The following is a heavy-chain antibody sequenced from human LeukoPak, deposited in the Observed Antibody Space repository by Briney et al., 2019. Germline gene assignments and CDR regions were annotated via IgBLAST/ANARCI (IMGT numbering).Heavy chain of an antibody. J-gene: IGHJ4*02. V-gene: IGHV1-18*01. CDR3: ARVKIRHTPYQLPSLPVDY. Sequence: ASVKVSCKASGYTFTSYGISWVRQAPGQGLEWMGWISAYNGNTNYAQKLQGRVTMTTDTSTSTAYMELRSLRSDDTAVYYCARVKIRHTPYQLPSLPVDYWGQGTLVTVSS. CDR1: GYTFTSYG. CDR2: ISAYNGNT. D-gene: IGHD2-2*01.